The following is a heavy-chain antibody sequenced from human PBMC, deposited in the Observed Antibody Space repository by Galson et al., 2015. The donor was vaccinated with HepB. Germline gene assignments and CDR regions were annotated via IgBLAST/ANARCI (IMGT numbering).Heavy chain of an antibody. CDR3: ARDLGKQWLVVGGDY. CDR2: IRHDGSNK. Sequence: SLRLSCAASGFTFSNYGIHWVRQAPGKGLEWVTFIRHDGSNKYYADSVKGRFTISRDNSKNTLNLQMNSLRADDTAVYYCARDLGKQWLVVGGDYWGQGTLVTVSS. CDR1: GFTFSNYG. D-gene: IGHD6-19*01. V-gene: IGHV3-30*02. J-gene: IGHJ4*02.